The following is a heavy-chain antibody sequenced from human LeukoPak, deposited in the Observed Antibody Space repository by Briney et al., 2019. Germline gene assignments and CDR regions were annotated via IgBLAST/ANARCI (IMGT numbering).Heavy chain of an antibody. D-gene: IGHD6-19*01. Sequence: ASVKVSCKASGYTFTSYYMHWVRQAPGQGLEWMGIINPSGGSTSYAQKFQGRVTMTRDASTSTVYMELSSLRSDDTAVYYCAQIDSSGWYSWGQGTLVTVSS. CDR3: AQIDSSGWYS. J-gene: IGHJ4*02. V-gene: IGHV1-46*03. CDR2: INPSGGST. CDR1: GYTFTSYY.